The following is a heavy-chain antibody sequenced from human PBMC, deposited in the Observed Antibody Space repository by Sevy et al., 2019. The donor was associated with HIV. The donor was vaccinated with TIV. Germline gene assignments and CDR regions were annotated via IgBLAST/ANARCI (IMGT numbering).Heavy chain of an antibody. CDR1: GGSISSYY. CDR3: ARTTYDFWSGYRTGEYYFDY. D-gene: IGHD3-3*01. CDR2: IYYSGST. Sequence: SETLSLTCTVSGGSISSYYWSWIRQPPGKGLEWIGYIYYSGSTNYNPSLKSRVTISVDTSKNQFSLKLSSVTAADTAVYYCARTTYDFWSGYRTGEYYFDYWGQGTLVTVSS. J-gene: IGHJ4*02. V-gene: IGHV4-59*12.